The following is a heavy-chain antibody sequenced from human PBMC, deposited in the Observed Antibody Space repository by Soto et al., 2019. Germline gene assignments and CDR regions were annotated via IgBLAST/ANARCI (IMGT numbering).Heavy chain of an antibody. Sequence: QITVKESGLTLVKPTETLTLTCTFSGFSLSSIGMGVGWIRQPPGKALEWLALIYWYDDKRYSPSLSSRLTLTTDPSKNEVDLKMTNMDPVDTATYYCARLTRGGYDSGRLWEKFDYWGQGTLVTVSS. CDR2: IYWYDDK. CDR3: ARLTRGGYDSGRLWEKFDY. D-gene: IGHD5-12*01. V-gene: IGHV2-5*01. J-gene: IGHJ4*02. CDR1: GFSLSSIGMG.